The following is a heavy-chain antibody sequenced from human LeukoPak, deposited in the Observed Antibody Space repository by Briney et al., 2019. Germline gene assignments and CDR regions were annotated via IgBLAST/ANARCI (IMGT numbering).Heavy chain of an antibody. CDR1: GFTVSSNY. V-gene: IGHV3-48*04. CDR3: ARGPPQTLDH. CDR2: ISSGSSTI. J-gene: IGHJ4*02. Sequence: GGPLRLSCAASGFTVSSNYMSWVRQAPGKGLEWVSYISSGSSTIYYADSVKGRFTISRDNAKNSLFLQLNSLRAEDTAVYYCARGPPQTLDHWGQGTLVTVSS.